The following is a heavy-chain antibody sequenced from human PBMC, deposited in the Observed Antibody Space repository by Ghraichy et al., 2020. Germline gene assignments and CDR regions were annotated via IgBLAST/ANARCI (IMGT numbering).Heavy chain of an antibody. Sequence: SETLSLTCTVSGGSISSGGYYWSWIRQHPGKGLEWIGYIYYSGSTYYNPSLKSRVTISVDTSKNQFSLKLSSVTAADTAVYYCARLAMYSSSLDYYYGMDVWGQGTTVTVSS. D-gene: IGHD6-6*01. CDR3: ARLAMYSSSLDYYYGMDV. CDR2: IYYSGST. CDR1: GGSISSGGYY. J-gene: IGHJ6*02. V-gene: IGHV4-31*03.